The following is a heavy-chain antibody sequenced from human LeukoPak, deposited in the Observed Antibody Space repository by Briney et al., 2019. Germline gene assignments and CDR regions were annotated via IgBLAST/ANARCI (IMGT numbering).Heavy chain of an antibody. D-gene: IGHD4-23*01. CDR2: FTPEHAET. J-gene: IGHJ4*02. V-gene: IGHV1-24*01. CDR1: GYSLTELS. CDR3: ATGDYGGIYFDF. Sequence: ASVKVSCKVSGYSLTELSAHWVRQASGIGLEWMGGFTPEHAETTYAQRFQGRVTMTEDTSTGTAYMELSSLRSDDTAVYYCATGDYGGIYFDFWGRGTLVTVSP.